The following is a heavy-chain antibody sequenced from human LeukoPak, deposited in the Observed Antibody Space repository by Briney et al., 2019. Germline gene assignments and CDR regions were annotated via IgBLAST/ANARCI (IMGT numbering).Heavy chain of an antibody. J-gene: IGHJ5*02. Sequence: SETLSLTCAVYGGSFSSYYWSWIRQSPGKGLEWIGEINHSGTTKYNPSLKSRVTISVDTPQNQFSLRLSSVTAADMAVYYCTRNNWFDPWGQGTLVTVSS. CDR3: TRNNWFDP. CDR1: GGSFSSYY. V-gene: IGHV4-34*01. CDR2: INHSGTT.